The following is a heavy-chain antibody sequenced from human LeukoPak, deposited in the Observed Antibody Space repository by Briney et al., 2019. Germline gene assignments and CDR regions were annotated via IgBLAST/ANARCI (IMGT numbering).Heavy chain of an antibody. CDR2: IYYSGST. V-gene: IGHV4-31*03. D-gene: IGHD2-2*01. J-gene: IGHJ3*01. CDR1: GVSLSSDKYY. Sequence: SETLSLTCTVRGVSLSSDKYYWSWLRQRPGKGLEWIGHIYYSGSTSFNPSLKSRVSMSVDASKSQFSLKLTSVTAADTAVYYCATPYCGTISCLDVFDVWGQGTVVTVSS. CDR3: ATPYCGTISCLDVFDV.